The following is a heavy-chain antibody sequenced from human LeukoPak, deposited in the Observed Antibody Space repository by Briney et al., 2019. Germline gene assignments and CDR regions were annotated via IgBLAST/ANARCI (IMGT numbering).Heavy chain of an antibody. CDR2: ISGSGGST. J-gene: IGHJ6*03. D-gene: IGHD2-2*01. V-gene: IGHV3-23*01. Sequence: QTGGSLRLSCAASGFTFSTYAMSWVRQAPGKGLEWVSAISGSGGSTYYADSVKGRFTISRDNSKNTLYLQMNSLRAEETAVYYCVCSSVVPAAIGYYYYMDVWGKGTTVTVSS. CDR3: VCSSVVPAAIGYYYYMDV. CDR1: GFTFSTYA.